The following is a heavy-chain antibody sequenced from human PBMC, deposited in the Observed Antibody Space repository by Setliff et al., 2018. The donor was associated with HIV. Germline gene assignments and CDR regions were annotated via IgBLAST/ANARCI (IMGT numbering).Heavy chain of an antibody. CDR3: ATVKYGGQTIQLLGVHYYHGLDV. J-gene: IGHJ6*02. V-gene: IGHV1-18*01. Sequence: ASVKVSCKASGYSLSDCGVSGVRRAPGQGLEWMGWISAYHGHTDYEEKVQDSGTMTTDTSTNTAYMELRSRRCDDTAAEYCATVKYGGQTIQLLGVHYYHGLDVWGQGTTVTVSS. CDR2: ISAYHGHT. D-gene: IGHD2-21*01. CDR1: GYSLSDCG.